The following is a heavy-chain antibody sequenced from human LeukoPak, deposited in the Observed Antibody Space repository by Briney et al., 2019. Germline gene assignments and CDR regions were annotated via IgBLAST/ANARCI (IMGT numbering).Heavy chain of an antibody. Sequence: SETLSLTCTVSGGSISTSNYYWGWIRQPPGKGLEWIGNIFYSGSTYYSPSLRSRVTISLDTSKNQFSLKLSSVTAADTAVYYCARDTAGFDYWGQGTLVTVSS. CDR2: IFYSGST. V-gene: IGHV4-39*07. D-gene: IGHD5-18*01. CDR3: ARDTAGFDY. CDR1: GGSISTSNYY. J-gene: IGHJ4*02.